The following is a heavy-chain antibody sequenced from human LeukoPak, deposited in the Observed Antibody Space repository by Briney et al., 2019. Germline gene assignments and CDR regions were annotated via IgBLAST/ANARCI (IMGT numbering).Heavy chain of an antibody. CDR1: GYSISSGYY. D-gene: IGHD5-18*01. J-gene: IGHJ5*02. V-gene: IGHV4-38-2*02. CDR3: ARVASGYSYGSLGGRWFDP. Sequence: SETLSLTCTVSGYSISSGYYWGWIRQPPGKGLEWIGSIYHSGSTYYNPSLKSRVTISVDTSKNQFSLKLSSVTAADTAVYYCARVASGYSYGSLGGRWFDPWGQGTLVTVSS. CDR2: IYHSGST.